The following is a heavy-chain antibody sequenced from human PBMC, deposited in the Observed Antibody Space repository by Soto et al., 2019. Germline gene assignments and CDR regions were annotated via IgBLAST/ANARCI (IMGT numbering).Heavy chain of an antibody. CDR2: INAGNGNT. J-gene: IGHJ5*02. CDR1: GYTFTSYA. V-gene: IGHV1-3*01. Sequence: QVHLVQSGAAVKKPGASVKVSCKASGYTFTSYAMHWVRQAPGQRLEWMGWINAGNGNTKYSHKFHDRVTITRDTSASTADMELSSLRSEDTAVYYCARDRIAAAGTRNWFDPWGQGTLVTVSS. CDR3: ARDRIAAAGTRNWFDP. D-gene: IGHD6-13*01.